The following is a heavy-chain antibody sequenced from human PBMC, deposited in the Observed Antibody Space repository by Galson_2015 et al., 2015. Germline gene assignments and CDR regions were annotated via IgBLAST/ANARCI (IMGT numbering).Heavy chain of an antibody. V-gene: IGHV3-30*18. Sequence: SLRLSCAASGFTFSSYGMHWVRQAPGKGLEWVAVISYDGSNKYYADSVKGRFTISRDNSKNTLYLRMNSLRAEDTAVYYCAKEGDQGRRYFDYWGQGTLVTVSS. J-gene: IGHJ4*02. CDR2: ISYDGSNK. D-gene: IGHD3-16*01. CDR3: AKEGDQGRRYFDY. CDR1: GFTFSSYG.